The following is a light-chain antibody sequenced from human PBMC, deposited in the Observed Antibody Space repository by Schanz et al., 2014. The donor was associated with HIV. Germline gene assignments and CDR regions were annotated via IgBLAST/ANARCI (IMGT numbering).Light chain of an antibody. CDR2: KAS. Sequence: QLTQSPSTLSASVGDRVSITCRTSESISEWLAWYQQKPGKAPKLLIYKASSLESGVPSGFSGSGSGTEFTLTISSLQPDDVATYYCQHYYSGSAFGGGTRVEIK. V-gene: IGKV1-5*03. CDR3: QHYYSGSA. J-gene: IGKJ4*01. CDR1: ESISEW.